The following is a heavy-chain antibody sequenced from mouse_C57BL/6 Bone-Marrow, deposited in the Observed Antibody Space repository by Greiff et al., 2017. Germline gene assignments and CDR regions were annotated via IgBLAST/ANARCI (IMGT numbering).Heavy chain of an antibody. Sequence: QVQLQQSGAELARPGASVKLSCKASGYTFTSYGISWVKQRTGQGLEWIGEIYPRSGNTYYNEKFKGKATLTADKSSSTAYMELRSLTSEDSAVYFCARVYYDLCYYAVDDWGQGTSVTVSS. CDR2: IYPRSGNT. V-gene: IGHV1-81*01. CDR1: GYTFTSYG. J-gene: IGHJ4*01. D-gene: IGHD2-4*01. CDR3: ARVYYDLCYYAVDD.